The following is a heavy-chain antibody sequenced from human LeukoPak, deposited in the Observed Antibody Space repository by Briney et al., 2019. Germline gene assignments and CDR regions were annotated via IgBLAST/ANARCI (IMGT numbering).Heavy chain of an antibody. Sequence: SETLSLTCTVSGGSISSYYWSWIRQPPGKGLEWIGYIYYSGSTNYNPSLKSRVTISVDTSKNQFSLKLSSVTAADTAVYYCARHLPRSGSYSHDAFDIWGQGTMVTVSS. CDR2: IYYSGST. CDR1: GGSISSYY. D-gene: IGHD1-26*01. CDR3: ARHLPRSGSYSHDAFDI. V-gene: IGHV4-59*08. J-gene: IGHJ3*02.